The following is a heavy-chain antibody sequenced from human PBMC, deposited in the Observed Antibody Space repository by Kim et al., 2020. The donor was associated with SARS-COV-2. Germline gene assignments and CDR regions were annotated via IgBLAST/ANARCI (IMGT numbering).Heavy chain of an antibody. Sequence: GESLKISCEGFGYNFNKYWIGWVRQVPGKGLEWMGVIYPDDSDTRYSPSFQGQVTISVDKSTQTAYLEWNSLKASDTAIYFCVRHSRYYGMDVWGQGTPVTVS. CDR3: VRHSRYYGMDV. V-gene: IGHV5-51*01. D-gene: IGHD3-9*01. CDR1: GYNFNKYW. CDR2: IYPDDSDT. J-gene: IGHJ6*02.